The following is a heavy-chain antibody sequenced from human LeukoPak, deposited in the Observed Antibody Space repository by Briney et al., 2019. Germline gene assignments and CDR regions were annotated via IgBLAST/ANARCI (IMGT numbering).Heavy chain of an antibody. J-gene: IGHJ4*02. V-gene: IGHV3-48*03. CDR3: ARVGYSSGWYYFDY. CDR1: GFTFSSYE. CDR2: ISSSGSTI. Sequence: PGESLRLSCAASGFTFSSYEMNWVRQAPGKGLEWVSYISSSGSTIYYADPVKGRFTISRDNAKNSLYLQMNSLRAEDTAVYYCARVGYSSGWYYFDYWGQGTLVTVSS. D-gene: IGHD6-19*01.